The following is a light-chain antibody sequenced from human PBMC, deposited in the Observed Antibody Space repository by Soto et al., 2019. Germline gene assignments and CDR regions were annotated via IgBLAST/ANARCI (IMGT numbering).Light chain of an antibody. CDR2: SGS. J-gene: IGKJ1*01. V-gene: IGKV2-28*01. CDR3: MHSLQTPWT. CDR1: PSLLHSNGYNY. Sequence: DIVMTQSPLSLPVTPGEPASISCRSSPSLLHSNGYNYLDWYLQKPGQSPQLLIYSGSNRASGVPDRLSGSGSCADLTLKISRVEAEDVGVYYCMHSLQTPWTCGQGTKVESK.